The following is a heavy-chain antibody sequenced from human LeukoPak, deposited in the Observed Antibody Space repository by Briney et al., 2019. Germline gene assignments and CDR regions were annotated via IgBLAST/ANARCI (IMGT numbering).Heavy chain of an antibody. CDR1: GFFFSNYG. V-gene: IGHV3-23*01. J-gene: IGHJ4*02. D-gene: IGHD2-15*01. Sequence: PGGTLRLSCEASGFFFSNYGMNWVRLTPGKGLEWVSAISDTGNTYHADSVKGRFTISRDSSKNTLFLQMNRLRPEDAAVYYCAKAPVTTCRGAFCYPFDYWGLGTLVTVSS. CDR2: ISDTGNT. CDR3: AKAPVTTCRGAFCYPFDY.